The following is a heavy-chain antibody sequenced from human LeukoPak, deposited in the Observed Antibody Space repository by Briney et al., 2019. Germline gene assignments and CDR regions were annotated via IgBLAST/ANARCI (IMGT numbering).Heavy chain of an antibody. CDR3: AKDLSWFGGSSATFGY. J-gene: IGHJ4*02. Sequence: PGGSLRLSCAASGFTLSRYAMSWVRQAPGKGLEWVSSIGGSGGTTYYADSVQGRFTISRDNSKNTLYLQMNSLSAEDTAVYYCAKDLSWFGGSSATFGYWGQGTLATVSS. CDR2: IGGSGGTT. CDR1: GFTLSRYA. D-gene: IGHD3-10*01. V-gene: IGHV3-23*01.